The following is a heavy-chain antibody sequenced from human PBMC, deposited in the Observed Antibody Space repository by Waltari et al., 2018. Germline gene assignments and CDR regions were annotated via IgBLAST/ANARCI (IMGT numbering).Heavy chain of an antibody. CDR1: GYPFSDYD. V-gene: IGHV1-8*02. CDR2: LNPKSGNT. CDR3: ARVHYDFWSGYYI. J-gene: IGHJ4*02. D-gene: IGHD3-3*01. Sequence: QMQLVQSGAEVKKHGASVKVSCKASGYPFSDYDINWVRQATGHGLEWMGWLNPKSGNTVSEQTFQDRVTITRDPSTSTVYMELSSLRSDDAAVYYCARVHYDFWSGYYIWGQGTLVTVPS.